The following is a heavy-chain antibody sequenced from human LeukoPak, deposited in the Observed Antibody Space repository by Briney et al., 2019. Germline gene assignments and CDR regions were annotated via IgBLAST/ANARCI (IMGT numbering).Heavy chain of an antibody. V-gene: IGHV3-30-3*01. J-gene: IGHJ5*02. CDR3: AREFRDCSDGSCYRGWFDP. CDR2: ISYDGSNK. D-gene: IGHD2-15*01. CDR1: GFTFSSYA. Sequence: GGSLRLSCAASGFTFSSYAMHWVRQAPGKGLEWVAVISYDGSNKYYADSVKGRFTISRDNAKNSLYLQMNSLRAEDTAVYYYAREFRDCSDGSCYRGWFDPWGQGTLVTVSS.